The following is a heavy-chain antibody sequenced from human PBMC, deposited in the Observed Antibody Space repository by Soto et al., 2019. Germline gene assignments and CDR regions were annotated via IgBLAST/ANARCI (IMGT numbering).Heavy chain of an antibody. CDR3: ASGSYMVGAFDI. D-gene: IGHD1-26*01. CDR1: GGTFSSYA. V-gene: IGHV1-69*13. Sequence: EASVKVSCKASGGTFSSYAISWVRQAPGQGLEWMGGIIPIFGTANYAPKFQRRVTITADESTSTAYMELSSLRSEDTAVYYCASGSYMVGAFDIWGQGTMVTVSS. CDR2: IIPIFGTA. J-gene: IGHJ3*02.